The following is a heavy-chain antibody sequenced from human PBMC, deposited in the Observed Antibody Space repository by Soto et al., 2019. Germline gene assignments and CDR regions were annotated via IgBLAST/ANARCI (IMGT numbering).Heavy chain of an antibody. CDR2: IYYSGTA. CDR3: AIATYDFADNLTWGYLDL. Sequence: LTCTVSGGSMNSGGLYGNWILQPPARGLEWIGSIYYSGTAYYNPSLKSRVTISVDTSNNQFSLMLSSVTAADTAVYYCAIATYDFADNLTWGYLDLWGRGTLVT. D-gene: IGHD4-17*01. J-gene: IGHJ2*01. V-gene: IGHV4-30-4*01. CDR1: GGSMNSGGLY.